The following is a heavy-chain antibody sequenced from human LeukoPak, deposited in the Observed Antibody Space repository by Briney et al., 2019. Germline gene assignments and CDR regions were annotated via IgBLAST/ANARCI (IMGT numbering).Heavy chain of an antibody. CDR3: AKVIESSSGYYPYYFDY. Sequence: GGSLRLSCAASGFTFSSYGMHWVRLAPGKGLEWVSAISGSGGSTYYADSVKGRFTISRDNSKNTLYLQMNSLRAEDTAVYYCAKVIESSSGYYPYYFDYWGQGTLVTVSS. CDR2: ISGSGGST. D-gene: IGHD3-22*01. J-gene: IGHJ4*02. V-gene: IGHV3-23*01. CDR1: GFTFSSYG.